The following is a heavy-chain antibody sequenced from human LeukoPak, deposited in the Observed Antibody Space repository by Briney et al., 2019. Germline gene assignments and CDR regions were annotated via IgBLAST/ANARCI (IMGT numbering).Heavy chain of an antibody. J-gene: IGHJ4*02. V-gene: IGHV4-39*01. D-gene: IGHD6-13*01. CDR1: GGSIRSSYYY. Sequence: SETLSLTCTVSGGSIRSSYYYWGWIRQPPEKGLEWIGGIFYSGSTYYNPSLKGRVTISVDTSKSQFSLKLSSVTAADTAVYYCARRSSSWYFDYWGQGALVTVSS. CDR2: IFYSGST. CDR3: ARRSSSWYFDY.